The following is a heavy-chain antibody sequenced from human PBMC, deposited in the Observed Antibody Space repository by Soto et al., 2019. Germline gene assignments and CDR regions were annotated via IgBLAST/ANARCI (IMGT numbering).Heavy chain of an antibody. V-gene: IGHV3-23*01. CDR2: ISGSGGST. Sequence: EVQLLESGGGLVQPGGSRRLSCAASGFTFSSYAMRWVRQAPGKGLEWVSAISGSGGSTYYAHSVKGRFTISRDNSKNELYLQVNRLRAEDTAVYYCAKDDYVDTAMTPYYGMDVWGQGTTVTVSS. D-gene: IGHD5-18*01. CDR1: GFTFSSYA. J-gene: IGHJ6*02. CDR3: AKDDYVDTAMTPYYGMDV.